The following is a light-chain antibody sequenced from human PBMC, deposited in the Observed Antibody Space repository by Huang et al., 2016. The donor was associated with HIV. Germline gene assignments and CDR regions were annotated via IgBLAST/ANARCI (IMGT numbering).Light chain of an antibody. V-gene: IGKV3-11*01. Sequence: EIVLTPSPATLSLSPVERATLSCRASQSVSSYLAWYQQKPGQAPRLLIYDASIRATGMPDRFSGSGSGTDFTLTISSLEPEDFAVYYCQQRSNWPQYTFGQGTKLEIK. CDR1: QSVSSY. CDR2: DAS. J-gene: IGKJ2*01. CDR3: QQRSNWPQYT.